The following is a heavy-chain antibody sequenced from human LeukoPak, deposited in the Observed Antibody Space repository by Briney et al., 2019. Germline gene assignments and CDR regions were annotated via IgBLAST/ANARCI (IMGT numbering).Heavy chain of an antibody. J-gene: IGHJ4*02. CDR3: ARSHSSGYYGY. Sequence: GGSLRLSCAASGFTFSSYAMHWVRQAPGKGLDCVAVISYDGSSKYYADSVKGRFTISRDNSKNTLYLQMNSLRAEDTAMYYCARSHSSGYYGYWGQGALVTVSS. V-gene: IGHV3-30-3*01. CDR2: ISYDGSSK. CDR1: GFTFSSYA. D-gene: IGHD3-22*01.